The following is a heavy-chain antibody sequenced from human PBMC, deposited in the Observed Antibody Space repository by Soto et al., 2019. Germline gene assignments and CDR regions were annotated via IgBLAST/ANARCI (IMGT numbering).Heavy chain of an antibody. CDR1: GYAFSTYI. CDR3: GRAFRCCLTVVTPDY. D-gene: IGHD2-21*02. J-gene: IGHJ4*01. V-gene: IGHV1-46*01. Sequence: ASVKVSCKTSGYAFSTYIMHWVRQPPGQGLEWLGIFNPTVGRTRYSQKFQGRDTMTSAASTSTASMVLTGLRSDDPAVYYCGRAFRCCLTVVTPDYWGQGTMVTVSS. CDR2: FNPTVGRT.